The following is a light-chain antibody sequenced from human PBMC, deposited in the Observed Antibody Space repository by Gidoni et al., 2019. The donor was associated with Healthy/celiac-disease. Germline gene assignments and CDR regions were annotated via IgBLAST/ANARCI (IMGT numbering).Light chain of an antibody. J-gene: IGKJ2*01. V-gene: IGKV3-15*01. CDR2: GAS. CDR1: QSVSSN. CDR3: QQYNNWYT. Sequence: ELVMTQSPATLSVSPGERATLSCRASQSVSSNLAWYQQKPGQAPRLLIYGASTRATGIPARFSGRGSGTEFTLTISSLQSEDFAVYYCQQYNNWYTFGQGTKLEIK.